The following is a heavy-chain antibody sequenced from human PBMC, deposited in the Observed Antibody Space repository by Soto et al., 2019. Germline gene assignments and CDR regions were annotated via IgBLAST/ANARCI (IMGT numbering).Heavy chain of an antibody. V-gene: IGHV4-39*01. CDR2: FYNSGST. CDR1: GGFISSTSYY. Sequence: PSETLSLTCSVSGGFISSTSYYWGWVRQPPGKGLEWMGSFYNSGSTYYNPSLKARATISADTTESRFSRRMNSMTDSDAAWYYCASLDQYDISGIKGPDYWGQGTLVTVSA. CDR3: ASLDQYDISGIKGPDY. D-gene: IGHD3-22*01. J-gene: IGHJ4*02.